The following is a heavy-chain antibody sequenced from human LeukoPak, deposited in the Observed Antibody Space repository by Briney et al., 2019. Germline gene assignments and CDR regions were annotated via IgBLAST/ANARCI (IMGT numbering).Heavy chain of an antibody. Sequence: SVKVSCKASRGTFSSYAISWVRQAPGQGLEWMGGMIPIFGTANHTQNFQGRVTITAEKSTTIAYMELSGLSSEDTSVYYCVDLLAAAGTGTDYWGQGTLVTVSS. J-gene: IGHJ4*02. D-gene: IGHD6-13*01. V-gene: IGHV1-69*06. CDR2: MIPIFGTA. CDR3: VDLLAAAGTGTDY. CDR1: RGTFSSYA.